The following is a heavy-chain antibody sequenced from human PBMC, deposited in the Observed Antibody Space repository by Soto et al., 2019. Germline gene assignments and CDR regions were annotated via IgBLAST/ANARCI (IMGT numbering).Heavy chain of an antibody. D-gene: IGHD3-9*01. CDR3: ASAYDLLSGYYRGGFDY. CDR2: IIPILGIA. V-gene: IGHV1-69*02. Sequence: QVQLVQSGAEVKKPGASVKVSCKASVGTFSSYTISWVRQAPGQGPEWRGRIIPILGIANYAQKFQGRVTITADKCTSTAYMDLSRLRSANSGVYYCASAYDLLSGYYRGGFDYWCQGTVVTVSS. J-gene: IGHJ4*02. CDR1: VGTFSSYT.